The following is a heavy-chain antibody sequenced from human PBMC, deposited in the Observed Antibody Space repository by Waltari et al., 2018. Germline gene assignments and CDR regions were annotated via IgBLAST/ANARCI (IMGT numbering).Heavy chain of an antibody. CDR3: AMRGHDYGDSYFDH. J-gene: IGHJ4*02. Sequence: QVQLVQSGAEVKKPGSSVKVSCKASGGTFSSYTISWGRQAPGQGLEWMGRIIPIVGIANYAQKFQCRVTITADKSTSTAYMELSSLRSEDTAVYYCAMRGHDYGDSYFDHWGQGTLVTVSS. V-gene: IGHV1-69*02. CDR1: GGTFSSYT. D-gene: IGHD4-17*01. CDR2: IIPIVGIA.